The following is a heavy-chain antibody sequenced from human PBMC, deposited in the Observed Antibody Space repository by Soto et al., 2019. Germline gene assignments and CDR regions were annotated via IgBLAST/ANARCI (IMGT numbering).Heavy chain of an antibody. Sequence: EVRLLESGGGLAQPGWSRRLSCAASGFTFSSSAMNWVRQAPGKGLEWVSSIRVGGGDTFYADSVRGRFTVSRDISRNTLYLQMNSLRAEDTAIYYCAKCSVGTVRTSGWCNWFDPWGQGTLVTVSS. V-gene: IGHV3-23*01. D-gene: IGHD6-19*01. CDR1: GFTFSSSA. J-gene: IGHJ5*02. CDR3: AKCSVGTVRTSGWCNWFDP. CDR2: IRVGGGDT.